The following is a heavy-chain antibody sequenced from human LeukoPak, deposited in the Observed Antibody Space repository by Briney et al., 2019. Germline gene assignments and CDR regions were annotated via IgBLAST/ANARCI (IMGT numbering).Heavy chain of an antibody. V-gene: IGHV3-23*01. Sequence: PGGSLRLSCAASGFTFSSYPMSWVRQAPGKGLEWVSGIVGSGDSTYYADSVKGRFTISRDNSKNTLYLQMNSLRAEDTAVYYCAKVGTSGSSGWYEDYCGQGTLVTVSS. CDR3: AKVGTSGSSGWYEDY. CDR1: GFTFSSYP. D-gene: IGHD6-19*01. CDR2: IVGSGDST. J-gene: IGHJ4*02.